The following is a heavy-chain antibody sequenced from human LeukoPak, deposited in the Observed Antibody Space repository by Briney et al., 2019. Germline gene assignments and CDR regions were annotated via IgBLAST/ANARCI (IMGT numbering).Heavy chain of an antibody. Sequence: PGGSLRLSCSASGFIFSSYAIHWVRQAPGKGLEYVSAISYNGGSTHYADSVKGRFNISRDNSKNTLFLQMSSLRAEDTAMYYCVKGRAGEAGRGFDYWGQGTLVTVSS. CDR3: VKGRAGEAGRGFDY. CDR2: ISYNGGST. CDR1: GFIFSSYA. J-gene: IGHJ4*02. D-gene: IGHD3-10*01. V-gene: IGHV3-64D*06.